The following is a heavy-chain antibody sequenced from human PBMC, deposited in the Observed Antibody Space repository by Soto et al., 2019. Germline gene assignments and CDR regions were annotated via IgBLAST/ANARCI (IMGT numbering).Heavy chain of an antibody. CDR2: ISAYNGNT. J-gene: IGHJ4*02. V-gene: IGHV1-18*01. CDR1: GYTFTSYA. Sequence: QVQLVQSGAEVKKPGALVKVSCKASGYTFTSYAISWVRQAPGQGLEWMGWISAYNGNTHYAQKLQGRVTMTTDTSTSPAYMELRSLGSDDTAVYYCARDLPPKDYWGQGTLVTVSS. CDR3: ARDLPPKDY.